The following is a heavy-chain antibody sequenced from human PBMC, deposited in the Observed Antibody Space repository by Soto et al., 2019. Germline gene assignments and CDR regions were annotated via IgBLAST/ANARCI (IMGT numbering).Heavy chain of an antibody. CDR1: GSTLTTYD. J-gene: IGHJ4*01. V-gene: IGHV1-18*04. D-gene: IGHD2-8*02. Sequence: APVKAVCRGCGSTLTTYDISWLLQAPGQGLAWMGWINPYNHNTYYAQKIQGRLTITTDTSTSTAYIELRSLRSEDSAIYYCARSEYCVHRNWGCDCGQRSVVAVSS. CDR3: ARSEYCVHRNWGCD. CDR2: INPYNHNT.